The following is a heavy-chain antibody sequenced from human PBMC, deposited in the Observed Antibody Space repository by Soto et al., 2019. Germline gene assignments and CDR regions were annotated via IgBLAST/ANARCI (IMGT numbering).Heavy chain of an antibody. CDR3: ATWHEREHAYDV. D-gene: IGHD1-1*01. CDR1: GLTISGKKY. V-gene: IGHV3-53*01. J-gene: IGHJ3*01. CDR2: LYDVDGS. Sequence: DVQLVESGGGLIQPGESLRLSCAAFGLTISGKKYVAWVRQAPGKGLEWVSALYDVDGSFYADSVKGRFTTSSDSSKTTVYLHMNDLRPADTAVYYCATWHEREHAYDVWGQVTTVTVSS.